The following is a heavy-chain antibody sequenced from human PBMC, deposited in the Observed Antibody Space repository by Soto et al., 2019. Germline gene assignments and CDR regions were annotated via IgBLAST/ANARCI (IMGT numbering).Heavy chain of an antibody. CDR1: GASISNSAYY. V-gene: IGHV4-39*01. D-gene: IGHD6-13*01. CDR2: ISYRGST. CDR3: VTFDFSSTYYDH. J-gene: IGHJ4*02. Sequence: SETLSLTCTVSGASISNSAYYWGWIRQPPGKGLEWIGTISYRGSTFYKPSLQSQVTISVDTIKNQFSLKLDSVTVADTAVYYCVTFDFSSTYYDHWGQGTLVTVSS.